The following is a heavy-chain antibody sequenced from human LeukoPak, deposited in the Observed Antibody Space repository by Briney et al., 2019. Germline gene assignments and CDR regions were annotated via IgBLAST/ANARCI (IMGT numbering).Heavy chain of an antibody. D-gene: IGHD4-17*01. J-gene: IGHJ4*02. CDR1: GFTFDDYG. V-gene: IGHV3-20*04. CDR2: INWNGGST. Sequence: GGSLRLSCAASGFTFDDYGMSWVRQAPGKGLEWVSGINWNGGSTGYADSVKGRFTISRDNAKNSLYLQMNSLRAEDTALYYCARDRLPWGTVNLFDYWGQGTLVTVSS. CDR3: ARDRLPWGTVNLFDY.